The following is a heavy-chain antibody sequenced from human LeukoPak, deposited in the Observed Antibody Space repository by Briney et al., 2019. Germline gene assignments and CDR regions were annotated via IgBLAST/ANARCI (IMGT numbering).Heavy chain of an antibody. D-gene: IGHD3-9*01. V-gene: IGHV3-7*03. J-gene: IGHJ4*02. CDR1: GFTFSMYW. CDR2: VKEDGSET. Sequence: GGSLRLSCAASGFTFSMYWMSWVRQAPGKGLEWVANVKEDGSETFYVDSVKGRFIISRDNAKNSLYLQMNSLRAEDTALYYCAKTGNYDILTGYKRSTYFDYWGQGTLVTVSS. CDR3: AKTGNYDILTGYKRSTYFDY.